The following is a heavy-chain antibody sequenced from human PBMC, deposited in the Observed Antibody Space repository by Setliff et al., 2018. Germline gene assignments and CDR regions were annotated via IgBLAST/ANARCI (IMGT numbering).Heavy chain of an antibody. D-gene: IGHD3-22*01. CDR2: IYYSGST. Sequence: SETLSLTCTVSGGSISSGGYYWSWIRQHPGKGLEWIGYIYYSGSTYYNPSLKSRVTISVDTSKNQFSLKLDSVIVADTAVFYCARLSGYYFDYWGQGTLVTVSS. J-gene: IGHJ4*02. CDR3: ARLSGYYFDY. V-gene: IGHV4-31*03. CDR1: GGSISSGGYY.